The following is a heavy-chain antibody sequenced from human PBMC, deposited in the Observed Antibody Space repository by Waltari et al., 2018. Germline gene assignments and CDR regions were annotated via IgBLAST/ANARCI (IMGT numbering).Heavy chain of an antibody. CDR3: AKEGIYTGDSHFDY. CDR1: GFTFSSYA. J-gene: IGHJ4*02. CDR2: ISGSGGST. D-gene: IGHD7-27*01. Sequence: EVQLLESGGGLVQPGGSLILSWAASGFTFSSYAMSWVRQAPGKGLEWVSAISGSGGSTYYVDSVKGRFTISRDNSKNTLYLQMNSLRAEDTAVYYCAKEGIYTGDSHFDYWGQGTLVTVSS. V-gene: IGHV3-23*01.